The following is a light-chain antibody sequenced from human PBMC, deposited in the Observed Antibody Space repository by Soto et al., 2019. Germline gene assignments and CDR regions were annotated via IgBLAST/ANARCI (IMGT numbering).Light chain of an antibody. CDR2: EDN. V-gene: IGLV6-57*01. Sequence: NFMLTQPHSVSESPGKTVTISRIRSSGSIASNYVQWSQQRPGSSPTTVIYEDNQRPSGVPDRFSGSIDSSSNSASLTISGLRTDDEADYYCHSYDSSNHWVFGGGTKLTVL. CDR1: SGSIASNY. J-gene: IGLJ3*02. CDR3: HSYDSSNHWV.